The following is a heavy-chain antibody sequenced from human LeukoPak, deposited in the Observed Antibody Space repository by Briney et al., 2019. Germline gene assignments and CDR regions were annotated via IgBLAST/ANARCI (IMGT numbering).Heavy chain of an antibody. J-gene: IGHJ4*02. D-gene: IGHD3-3*01. Sequence: PSQTLSLTCTVSGGSISSGSYYWSWIRQPAGKGLEWIGRIYTSGSTNYNPSLKSRVTISVDTSKNQFSLKLSSVTAADTAVYYCAREGNYDFWSGYYSFDYWGQGTLVTVSS. CDR2: IYTSGST. CDR3: AREGNYDFWSGYYSFDY. CDR1: GGSISSGSYY. V-gene: IGHV4-61*02.